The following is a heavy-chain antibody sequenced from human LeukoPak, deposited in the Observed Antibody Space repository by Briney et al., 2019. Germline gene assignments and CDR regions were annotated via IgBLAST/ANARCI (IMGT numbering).Heavy chain of an antibody. J-gene: IGHJ4*02. CDR1: GFTFSSHW. Sequence: GGSLRLSCAASGFTFSSHWMTWVRQAPGKGLEWVAIISPDGSYKNYVDSVRGRFTISRDNAENSLYLQMNSLRAEDTAVYYCARDLRIVVPGGYWGQGTLVTVSS. V-gene: IGHV3-7*01. CDR2: ISPDGSYK. CDR3: ARDLRIVVPGGY. D-gene: IGHD2-21*01.